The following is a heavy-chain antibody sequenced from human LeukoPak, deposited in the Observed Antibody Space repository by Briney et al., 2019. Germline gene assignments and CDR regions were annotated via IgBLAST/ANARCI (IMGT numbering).Heavy chain of an antibody. J-gene: IGHJ3*02. CDR2: IYHSGST. CDR3: ASGWFDAFDI. CDR1: GGSISSGGYS. V-gene: IGHV4-30-2*01. Sequence: SQTLSRTCAVSGGSISSGGYSWSWIRQPPGKGLEWIGYIYHSGSTNYNPSLKSRVTISVDKSKNQFSLKLSSVTAADTAVYYCASGWFDAFDIWGQGTMVTVSS. D-gene: IGHD6-19*01.